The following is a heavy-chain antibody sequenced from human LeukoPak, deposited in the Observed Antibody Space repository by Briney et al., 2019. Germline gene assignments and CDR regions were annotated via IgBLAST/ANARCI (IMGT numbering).Heavy chain of an antibody. D-gene: IGHD6-13*01. CDR1: GYTFTSYD. Sequence: ASVKVSCKASGYTFTSYDINWVRQATGQGLEWMGWMNPNSGNTGYAQKFQGRVTMTRNTSISTAYMELSSLRSEDTAVYYCATLYSSSWQEVDYWGQGTLVTVSS. CDR3: ATLYSSSWQEVDY. CDR2: MNPNSGNT. J-gene: IGHJ4*02. V-gene: IGHV1-8*01.